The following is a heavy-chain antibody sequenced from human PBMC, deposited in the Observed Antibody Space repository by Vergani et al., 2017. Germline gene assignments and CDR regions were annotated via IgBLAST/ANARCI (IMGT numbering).Heavy chain of an antibody. V-gene: IGHV2-5*01. J-gene: IGHJ5*02. D-gene: IGHD6-13*01. CDR3: AHTILWAGVPIAAAGTVWFDP. CDR1: GFSLSTSGVG. Sequence: QITLKESGPTLVTTTQTLTLTCTFSGFSLSTSGVGVGWIRQPPGKALEWLALIYWNDDKRYSPSLKSRLTITKDTSKNQVVLTMTNMDPVDTATYYCAHTILWAGVPIAAAGTVWFDPWGQGTLVTVSS. CDR2: IYWNDDK.